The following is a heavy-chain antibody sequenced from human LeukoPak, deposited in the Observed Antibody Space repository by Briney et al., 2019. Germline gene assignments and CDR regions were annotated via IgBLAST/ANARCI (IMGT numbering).Heavy chain of an antibody. V-gene: IGHV3-23*01. Sequence: GGSLRLSCAVSEITLSNYGMSWVRQAPGKGLEWVAGISDSGGRTNYADSVKGRFTISRDNPKNTLYLQMNSLRAEDTAVYFCAKRGVVIRVILVGFHKEAYYFDSWGQGALVTVSS. CDR1: EITLSNYG. D-gene: IGHD3-22*01. CDR3: AKRGVVIRVILVGFHKEAYYFDS. J-gene: IGHJ4*02. CDR2: ISDSGGRT.